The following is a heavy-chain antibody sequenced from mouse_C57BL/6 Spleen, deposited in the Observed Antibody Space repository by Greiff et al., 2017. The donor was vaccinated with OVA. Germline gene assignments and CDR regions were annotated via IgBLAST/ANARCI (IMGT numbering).Heavy chain of an antibody. V-gene: IGHV1-18*01. D-gene: IGHD3-2*02. CDR2: INPNNGGT. CDR3: ARSSISGHYFGY. Sequence: EVQLQQSGPELVKPGASVKIPCKASGYTFTDYNMDWVKQSHGKSLEWIGDINPNNGGTIYNQKFKGQATLNVDKSSSTAYMELRSLTSEDTAVYYCARSSISGHYFGYWGQGTTLTVSS. J-gene: IGHJ2*01. CDR1: GYTFTDYN.